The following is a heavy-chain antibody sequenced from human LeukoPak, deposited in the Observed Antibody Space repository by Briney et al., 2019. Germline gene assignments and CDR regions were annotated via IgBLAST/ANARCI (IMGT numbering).Heavy chain of an antibody. CDR1: GYTFTSYG. D-gene: IGHD6-13*01. V-gene: IGHV1-18*01. CDR3: AREGIAASGTHPDY. CDR2: ISAYNGNT. J-gene: IGHJ4*02. Sequence: ASVKVSCKASGYTFTSYGISWVRQAPGQGLEWMGWISAYNGNTNYAKKVQGRVTMTTDTSTSTAYMELRSLRSDDTAVYYCAREGIAASGTHPDYWGQGTLVTVSS.